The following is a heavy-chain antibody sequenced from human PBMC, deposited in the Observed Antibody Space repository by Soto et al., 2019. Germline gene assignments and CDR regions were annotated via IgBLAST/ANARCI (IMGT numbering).Heavy chain of an antibody. CDR1: GGSFSGYY. CDR2: INHSGST. V-gene: IGHV4-34*01. Sequence: SETLSLTCAVYGGSFSGYYWSWIRQPPGKGLEWNGEINHSGSTNYNPSLKSRVTISVDTSKNQFSLKLSSVTAADTAVYYCARITMVRGVVYYYYYAMDVWGQGTTVTVYS. D-gene: IGHD3-10*01. J-gene: IGHJ6*02. CDR3: ARITMVRGVVYYYYYAMDV.